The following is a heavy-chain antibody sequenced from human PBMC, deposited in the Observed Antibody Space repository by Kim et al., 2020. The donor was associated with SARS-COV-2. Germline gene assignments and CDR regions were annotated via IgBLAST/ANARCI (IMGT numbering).Heavy chain of an antibody. CDR3: ARARNSGNSDPYNWLVP. Sequence: ASVKVSCKASGYSFSNYAMNWVRQAPGQRLQWMGWINTKNGNPTYVQGFTGRFVFSLDTSVATAYLQINSLEAEDTAVYYCARARNSGNSDPYNWLVPWGQGTLVTVSS. J-gene: IGHJ5*02. CDR1: GYSFSNYA. CDR2: INTKNGNP. D-gene: IGHD2-21*02. V-gene: IGHV7-4-1*02.